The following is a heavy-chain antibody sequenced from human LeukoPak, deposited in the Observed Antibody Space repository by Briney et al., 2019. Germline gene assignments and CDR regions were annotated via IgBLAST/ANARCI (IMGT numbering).Heavy chain of an antibody. V-gene: IGHV1-2*02. D-gene: IGHD6-19*01. Sequence: GASVKVSCKASGYTFTGYYMHWVRQAPGQGLEWMGWINPNSGGTNYAQNFQGRVTMTRGTSISIAYMELSRLRSDDTAMYYCARENSGLGYWGQGTLVTVSS. CDR3: ARENSGLGY. CDR2: INPNSGGT. CDR1: GYTFTGYY. J-gene: IGHJ4*02.